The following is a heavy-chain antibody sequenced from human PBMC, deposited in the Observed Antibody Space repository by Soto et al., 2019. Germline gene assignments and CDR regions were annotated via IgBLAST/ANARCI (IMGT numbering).Heavy chain of an antibody. D-gene: IGHD6-13*01. V-gene: IGHV4-59*01. Sequence: PSETLSLTCTVSGGTIISFSWSWIRQPPGKGLEWIGLISYSGNTDYNPSLKSRVAISVDTSKNQFSLRLSSVTAADTAMYYCVRDEFGYSSSFGRAYYSYYMVVWGKGTTVTVSS. CDR1: GGTIISFS. CDR2: ISYSGNT. J-gene: IGHJ6*03. CDR3: VRDEFGYSSSFGRAYYSYYMVV.